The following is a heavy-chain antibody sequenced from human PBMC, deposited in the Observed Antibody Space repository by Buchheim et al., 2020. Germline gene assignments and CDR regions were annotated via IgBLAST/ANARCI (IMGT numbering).Heavy chain of an antibody. Sequence: EVQLVESGGGLVQPGGSLRLSCAASGFTFSSYEMNWVRQAPGKGLKWVSYISSSGSTIYYADSVKGRFTISRDNAKNSLYLQMNSLRAEDTAVYYCARDSTRSVADPPFDYWGQGTL. D-gene: IGHD6-19*01. CDR1: GFTFSSYE. CDR3: ARDSTRSVADPPFDY. CDR2: ISSSGSTI. J-gene: IGHJ4*02. V-gene: IGHV3-48*03.